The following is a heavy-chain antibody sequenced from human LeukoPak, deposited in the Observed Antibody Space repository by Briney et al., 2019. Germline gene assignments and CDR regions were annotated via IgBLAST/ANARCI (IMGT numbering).Heavy chain of an antibody. J-gene: IGHJ4*02. CDR1: GFTFSSTW. CDR2: IESDGRRT. D-gene: IGHD1-7*01. CDR3: AKVRVVFNWNYAYYFDD. V-gene: IGHV3-74*03. Sequence: PGGSLRLSCAASGFTFSSTWMHWVRQVPGKELVWVARIESDGRRTTYAESVKGRFTISRDNAKNTLYLEMNSLRVEDTAVYYCAKVRVVFNWNYAYYFDDWGQGTLVTVSS.